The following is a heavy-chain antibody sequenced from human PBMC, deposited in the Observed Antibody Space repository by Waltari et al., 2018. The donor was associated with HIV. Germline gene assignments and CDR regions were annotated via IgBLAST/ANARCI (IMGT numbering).Heavy chain of an antibody. CDR3: ARTRFRVQWGGMDV. CDR1: GFTVSSNY. CDR2: IYSGGST. V-gene: IGHV3-53*01. D-gene: IGHD1-26*01. Sequence: EVQLVESGGGLIQPGGSLRLSCAASGFTVSSNYMSWVRQAPGKGLEWVLGIYSGGSTNYADSVKGRFTISRDNSKNTLYLQMNSLRAEETAVYYCARTRFRVQWGGMDVWGQGTTVTVSS. J-gene: IGHJ6*02.